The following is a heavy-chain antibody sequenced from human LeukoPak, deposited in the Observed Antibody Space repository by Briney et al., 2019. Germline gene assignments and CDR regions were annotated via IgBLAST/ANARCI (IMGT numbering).Heavy chain of an antibody. CDR1: GFTFTNYG. CDR3: ANLPYNWNEYFDDY. D-gene: IGHD1-1*01. J-gene: IGHJ4*02. Sequence: PGGSLRLSCAASGFTFTNYGMHWVRQAPGKGLEWVAYIASDGNYRDYVDSVRGRLTVSRDNSKNTLYLQVDSLRAEDTAVYYCANLPYNWNEYFDDYWGQGTLVTVSS. V-gene: IGHV3-30*02. CDR2: IASDGNYR.